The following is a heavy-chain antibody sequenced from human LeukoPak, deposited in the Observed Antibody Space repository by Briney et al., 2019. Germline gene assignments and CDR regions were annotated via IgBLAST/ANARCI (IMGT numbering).Heavy chain of an antibody. V-gene: IGHV4-59*12. Sequence: SETLSLTCTVSGGSISSYYWSWIRQPPGKGLEWIAYIYYSGSANYNPSLKSRVTISVDTSQNQFSLKLFSVTAADTAVYYCAKEGIAARSSFDYWGQGTLVTVSS. CDR2: IYYSGSA. D-gene: IGHD6-6*01. J-gene: IGHJ4*02. CDR1: GGSISSYY. CDR3: AKEGIAARSSFDY.